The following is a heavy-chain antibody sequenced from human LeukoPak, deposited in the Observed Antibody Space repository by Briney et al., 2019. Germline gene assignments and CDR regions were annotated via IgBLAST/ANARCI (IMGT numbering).Heavy chain of an antibody. CDR1: GGSISNYY. D-gene: IGHD5-24*01. CDR2: IYTSAST. Sequence: SETLSLTCTVSGGSISNYYWSWIRQPAGKGLEWIGRIYTSASTNYNPSLKSRVTLSVDASKNQFSRRLSCLTAADTALYYCARGRYCSATICSGGDAFDIWGQGTVVTVSS. J-gene: IGHJ3*02. CDR3: ARGRYCSATICSGGDAFDI. V-gene: IGHV4-4*07.